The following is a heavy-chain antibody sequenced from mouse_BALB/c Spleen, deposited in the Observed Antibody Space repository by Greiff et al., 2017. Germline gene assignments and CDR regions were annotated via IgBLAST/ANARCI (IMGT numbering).Heavy chain of an antibody. CDR2: IRNKANGYTT. CDR1: GYTFTDYY. D-gene: IGHD4-1*02. Sequence: EVKLVQSGGGLVQPGGSLRLSCATSGYTFTDYYMSWVRQPPGQALEWLGFIRNKANGYTTKYSASVKGRFTISRDNSQSILYLQMNTLRAEDSATYYGARDGLNWDYFDYWGQGTTLTVSS. CDR3: ARDGLNWDYFDY. J-gene: IGHJ2*01. V-gene: IGHV7-3*02.